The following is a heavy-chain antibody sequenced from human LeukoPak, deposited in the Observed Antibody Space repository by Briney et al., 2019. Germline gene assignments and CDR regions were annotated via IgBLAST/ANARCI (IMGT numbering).Heavy chain of an antibody. D-gene: IGHD5-12*01. Sequence: GESLKISFQGSGSRFTTYWISWMRQLPGKGLEWMGRIDLSDSYINYRPSFQGHVTISADKSISTAYLQWSSLQASDTAMYYCARHIGRDDAFDIWGQGTMVTVSS. CDR3: ARHIGRDDAFDI. V-gene: IGHV5-10-1*01. CDR2: IDLSDSYI. J-gene: IGHJ3*02. CDR1: GSRFTTYW.